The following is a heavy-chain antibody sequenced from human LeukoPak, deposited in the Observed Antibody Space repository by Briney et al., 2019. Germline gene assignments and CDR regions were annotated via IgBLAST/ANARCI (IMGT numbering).Heavy chain of an antibody. CDR1: GFTFSSYA. D-gene: IGHD6-19*01. V-gene: IGHV3-30-3*01. J-gene: IGHJ6*02. CDR2: ISYDGSNK. CDR3: ARDLYPPVAGYERYYYYGMDV. Sequence: GGSLRLSCAASGFTFSSYAMHWVRQAPGKGLEWVAVISYDGSNKYYADSVKGRFTISRDNSKNTLYLQMNSLTAEDTAVYYCARDLYPPVAGYERYYYYGMDVWGQGTTVTVSS.